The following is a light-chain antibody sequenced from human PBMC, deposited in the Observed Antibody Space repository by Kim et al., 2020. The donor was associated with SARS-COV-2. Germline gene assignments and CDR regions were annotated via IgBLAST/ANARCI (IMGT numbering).Light chain of an antibody. V-gene: IGLV1-40*03. CDR1: SSNIGAGYD. J-gene: IGLJ2*01. Sequence: QRVTLSCAGRSSNIGAGYDVNWYRQVPGVAPKLVIYHTNIRPSGVPDRYSGSKSGASASLAITGLQAEDEAHFYCQSYDSSLSKSVFGGGTQLTVL. CDR2: HTN. CDR3: QSYDSSLSKSV.